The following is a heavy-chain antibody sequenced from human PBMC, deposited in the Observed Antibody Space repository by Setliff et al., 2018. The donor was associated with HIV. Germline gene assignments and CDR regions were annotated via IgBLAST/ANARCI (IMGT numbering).Heavy chain of an antibody. CDR3: ASGGYYYDSSGYSP. CDR2: IIPIFGTA. D-gene: IGHD3-22*01. CDR1: GGTFSSYA. J-gene: IGHJ5*02. V-gene: IGHV1-69*13. Sequence: SVKVSCKASGGTFSSYAISWVRQAPGQGLEWMGGIIPIFGTANYAQKFQGRVTITADESTSTAYMELSSLRSEDTAVYYCASGGYYYDSSGYSPWGQGTLVTVSS.